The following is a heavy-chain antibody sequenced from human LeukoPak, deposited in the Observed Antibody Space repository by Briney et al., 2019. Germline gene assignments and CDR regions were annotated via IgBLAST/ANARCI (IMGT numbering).Heavy chain of an antibody. J-gene: IGHJ4*02. CDR3: TRAYYYDSIDYFDY. Sequence: GGSLRLSCAASGFTFRSYWMHWVRQAPGKGLVWVSRIKSDGSSTIYADSVKGRFTISRDNAKNTLYLQMNSLRAEDTAVYYCTRAYYYDSIDYFDYWGQGALVTVSS. CDR2: IKSDGSST. D-gene: IGHD3-22*01. CDR1: GFTFRSYW. V-gene: IGHV3-74*01.